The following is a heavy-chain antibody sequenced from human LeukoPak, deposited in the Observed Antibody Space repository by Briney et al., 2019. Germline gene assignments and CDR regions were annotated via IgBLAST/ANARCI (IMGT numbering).Heavy chain of an antibody. J-gene: IGHJ4*02. CDR1: GGSISNYY. Sequence: SEILSLTCTVSGGSISNYYWSWIRQPPGKGLEWIGYIYYSGSTNYNPSLKSRVTISVDTSKNQFSLKLSSVTAADTAVYYCAVGPGHYYDSSGYYYLDYWGQGTLVTVSS. CDR2: IYYSGST. D-gene: IGHD3-22*01. CDR3: AVGPGHYYDSSGYYYLDY. V-gene: IGHV4-59*01.